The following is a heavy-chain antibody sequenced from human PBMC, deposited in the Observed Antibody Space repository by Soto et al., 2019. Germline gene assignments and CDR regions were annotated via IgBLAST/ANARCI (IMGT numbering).Heavy chain of an antibody. CDR1: GFTFSSYG. Sequence: PGGSLRLSCAASGFTFSSYGMHWVRQAPGKGLEWVAVIWYDGSNKYYADSVKGRFTISRDNSKNTLYLQMNSLRAEDTAVYYCARDRVGDYYYGMDVWGQGTTVAVSS. D-gene: IGHD3-10*01. V-gene: IGHV3-33*01. CDR3: ARDRVGDYYYGMDV. J-gene: IGHJ6*02. CDR2: IWYDGSNK.